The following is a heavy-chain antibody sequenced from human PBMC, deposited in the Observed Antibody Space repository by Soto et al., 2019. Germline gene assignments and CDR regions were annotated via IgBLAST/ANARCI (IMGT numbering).Heavy chain of an antibody. Sequence: SETLSLTCAIYGASFSDYSWSWIRQPPGKGLQWIGEINHTGSTNYNPSLKSRVTISVDTSKNQFSLKLSSVTAADTAVYYCARGSMVRGVIIPRYYFDYWGQGTLVTLSS. V-gene: IGHV4-34*01. J-gene: IGHJ4*02. CDR1: GASFSDYS. CDR3: ARGSMVRGVIIPRYYFDY. CDR2: INHTGST. D-gene: IGHD3-10*01.